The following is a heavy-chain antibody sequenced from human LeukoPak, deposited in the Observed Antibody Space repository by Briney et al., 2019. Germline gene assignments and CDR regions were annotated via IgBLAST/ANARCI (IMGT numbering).Heavy chain of an antibody. CDR2: INQDESDK. J-gene: IGHJ6*03. Sequence: GGSLRLSCAASGFTFSNYWMTWVRQAPGKGLEWVANINQDESDKYHVDSVKGRFTISRDNAKNTLYLQLNSLRAEDTAVYYCARGGFCSGGSCPVDYYYYMDVWGKGTTVTVSS. D-gene: IGHD2-15*01. CDR3: ARGGFCSGGSCPVDYYYYMDV. CDR1: GFTFSNYW. V-gene: IGHV3-7*01.